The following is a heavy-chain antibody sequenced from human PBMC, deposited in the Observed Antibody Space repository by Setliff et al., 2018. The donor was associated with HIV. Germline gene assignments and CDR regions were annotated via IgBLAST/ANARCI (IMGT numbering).Heavy chain of an antibody. D-gene: IGHD6-13*01. CDR2: IFHSGRI. V-gene: IGHV4-30-2*01. CDR1: GGSISSGGYS. Sequence: PSETLSLTCAVSGGSISSGGYSWTWIRQPPGKGLEWIAYIFHSGRIYYNPTLKSRVTMSVDRSKNHLYLNVTSVTAADTAVYYCARISQPLDYAMDVWGQGTTVTVSS. CDR3: ARISQPLDYAMDV. J-gene: IGHJ6*01.